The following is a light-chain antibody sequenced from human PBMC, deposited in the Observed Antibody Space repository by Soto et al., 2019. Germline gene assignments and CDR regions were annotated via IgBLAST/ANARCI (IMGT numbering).Light chain of an antibody. V-gene: IGLV2-14*01. Sequence: QSPLAQPASVSVSPGQSITISCTGTSSDVGGYNYVSWYQQHPGKAPKLMIYEVSNRPSGVSNRFSGSKSGNTASLTISGLQAEDEADYYCSSYTSSSTPLYVFGTGPKVTVL. J-gene: IGLJ1*01. CDR3: SSYTSSSTPLYV. CDR1: SSDVGGYNY. CDR2: EVS.